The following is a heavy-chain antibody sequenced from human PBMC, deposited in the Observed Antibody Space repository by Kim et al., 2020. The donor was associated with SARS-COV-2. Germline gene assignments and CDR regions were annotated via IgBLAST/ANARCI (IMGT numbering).Heavy chain of an antibody. V-gene: IGHV1-69*13. CDR1: GCTFSSYA. CDR3: AREPASYYGSGSYYPLPTYYGMDV. J-gene: IGHJ6*02. CDR2: IIPIFGTA. D-gene: IGHD3-10*01. Sequence: SVKVSCKASGCTFSSYAISWVRQAPGQGLEWMGGIIPIFGTANYAQKFQGRVTITADESTSTAYMELSSLRSEDTAVYYCAREPASYYGSGSYYPLPTYYGMDVWVQGTTVTVSS.